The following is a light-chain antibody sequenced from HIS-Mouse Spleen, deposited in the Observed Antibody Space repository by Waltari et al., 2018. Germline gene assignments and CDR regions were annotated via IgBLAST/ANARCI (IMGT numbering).Light chain of an antibody. Sequence: QSALTQPASVAGSPGQSITISCTGTSSDGGGYNYVSWYQQHPGKATKLMIYEVSNRPSGVSNRFSGSKSGNTASLTISGLQAEDEADYYCSSYTSSSTWVFGGGTKLTVL. CDR3: SSYTSSSTWV. J-gene: IGLJ3*02. V-gene: IGLV2-14*01. CDR2: EVS. CDR1: SSDGGGYNY.